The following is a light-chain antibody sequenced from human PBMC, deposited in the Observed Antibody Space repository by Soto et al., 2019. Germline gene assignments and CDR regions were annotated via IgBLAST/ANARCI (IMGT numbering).Light chain of an antibody. CDR2: KAS. Sequence: DIQMTQSPSTLSASVGDRVTITCRASQTISSWLAWYQQRPGKAPNLLIYKASSLQSGVPSKFSGGGSGTEFTLTISCLQADDCATYYCQQYNSYPYTFGQGTKLEIK. CDR1: QTISSW. CDR3: QQYNSYPYT. J-gene: IGKJ2*01. V-gene: IGKV1-5*03.